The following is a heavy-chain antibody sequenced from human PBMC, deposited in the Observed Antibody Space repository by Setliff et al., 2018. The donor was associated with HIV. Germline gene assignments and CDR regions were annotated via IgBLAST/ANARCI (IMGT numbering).Heavy chain of an antibody. CDR2: MNPNSGNT. V-gene: IGHV1-8*01. Sequence: ASVKVSCKASGDTFRSYDINWVRQATGQGLEWMGWMNPNSGNTGYAQKFLGRVTMTRNTSISTAYMELRSLRSEDTAVYFCARVTPYCGGDCFDAFDIWGQGTMVTVSS. J-gene: IGHJ3*02. CDR1: GDTFRSYD. CDR3: ARVTPYCGGDCFDAFDI. D-gene: IGHD2-21*02.